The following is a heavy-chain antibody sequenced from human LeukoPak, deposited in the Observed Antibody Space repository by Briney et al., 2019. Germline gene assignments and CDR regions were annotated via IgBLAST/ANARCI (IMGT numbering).Heavy chain of an antibody. CDR3: ARQKQWLAVYYFDY. D-gene: IGHD6-19*01. J-gene: IGHJ4*02. Sequence: GGSLRLSCAASGFTFSSYWMSWIRQAPGKGLEWVANIKQDGSEKYYVDSVKGRFAISRDNAKNSLYLQMNSLRAEDTAVYYCARQKQWLAVYYFDYWGQGTLVTVSS. CDR2: IKQDGSEK. CDR1: GFTFSSYW. V-gene: IGHV3-7*01.